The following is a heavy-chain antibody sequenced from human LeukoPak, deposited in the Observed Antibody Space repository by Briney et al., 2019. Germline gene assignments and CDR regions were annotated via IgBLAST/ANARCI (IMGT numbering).Heavy chain of an antibody. D-gene: IGHD5-12*01. J-gene: IGHJ4*02. CDR2: INPNSGGT. V-gene: IGHV1-2*02. CDR1: GYTFTGYY. Sequence: VASVKVSCKASGYTFTGYYMHWVRQAPGQGLEWMGWINPNSGGTNYAQKFQGRVTMTRDTSISTAYMELSRLRSDDAAVYYCARVPRYSGYDWYFDYWGQGTLVTVSS. CDR3: ARVPRYSGYDWYFDY.